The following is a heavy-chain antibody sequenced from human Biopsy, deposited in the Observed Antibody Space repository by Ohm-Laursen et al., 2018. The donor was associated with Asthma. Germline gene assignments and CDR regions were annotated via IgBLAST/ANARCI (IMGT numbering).Heavy chain of an antibody. Sequence: SVKVSCKSLGGTFNTYVTGWVRQAPRQGLEWMGGINSVFGTTTYPQKFQDRVTITADDSTSTVYMELSSLRSEDTAVYYCARKAGSCISRTCYSLDFWGQGTLVTVSS. D-gene: IGHD2-2*01. V-gene: IGHV1-69*13. CDR3: ARKAGSCISRTCYSLDF. J-gene: IGHJ4*02. CDR2: INSVFGTT. CDR1: GGTFNTYV.